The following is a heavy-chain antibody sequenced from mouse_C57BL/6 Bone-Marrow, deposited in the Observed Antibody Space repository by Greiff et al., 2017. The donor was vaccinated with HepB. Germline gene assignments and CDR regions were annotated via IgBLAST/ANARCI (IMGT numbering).Heavy chain of an antibody. CDR3: ARVGDGGSSPLDAMDY. Sequence: QVQLQQSGAVLARPGASVKLSCKASGYTFTSYGISWVKQRTGQGLEWIGEIYPRSGNTYYNEKFKGKTTLAADKSSSTAYMELRRLTSEDSAVYFCARVGDGGSSPLDAMDYWGQGTSDTVSS. J-gene: IGHJ4*01. D-gene: IGHD1-1*01. V-gene: IGHV1-81*01. CDR2: IYPRSGNT. CDR1: GYTFTSYG.